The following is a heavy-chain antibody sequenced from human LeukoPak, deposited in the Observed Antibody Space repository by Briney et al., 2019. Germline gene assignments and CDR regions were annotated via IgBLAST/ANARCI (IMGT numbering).Heavy chain of an antibody. CDR1: AGSFSGSY. Sequence: PSDSLSLACALYAGSFSGSYWGSIRQPPGKGLEWNREINHSGSTNSHPSLKSRVTISVDTSKNQFSLKLSSVTAADTAVYYCARGSVVVPAKSRGMDVWGKGTTVTVSS. CDR3: ARGSVVVPAKSRGMDV. CDR2: INHSGST. V-gene: IGHV4-34*01. D-gene: IGHD2-2*01. J-gene: IGHJ6*04.